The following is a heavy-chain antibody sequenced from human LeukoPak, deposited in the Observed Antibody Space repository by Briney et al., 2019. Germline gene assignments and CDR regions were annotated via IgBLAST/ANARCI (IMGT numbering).Heavy chain of an antibody. J-gene: IGHJ4*02. CDR1: GFTFNSFW. Sequence: AGGSLRLSCARSGFTFNSFWMNWVRQAPGKGPEWVANINKNGRETHYVDSVKGRFTISRDNAKSSLYLQMNSLRAEDTAVYYCTRDEAAATNWGQGALVIVSS. V-gene: IGHV3-7*01. CDR2: INKNGRET. D-gene: IGHD2-15*01. CDR3: TRDEAAATN.